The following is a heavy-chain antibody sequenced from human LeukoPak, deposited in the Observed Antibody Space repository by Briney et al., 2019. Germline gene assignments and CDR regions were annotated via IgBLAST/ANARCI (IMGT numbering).Heavy chain of an antibody. CDR2: ISTSGSTI. Sequence: GGSLRLSCAASGFTFSICNMNWVRQAPGKGLEWVSYISTSGSTIYFADSVKGRFTISRDNAKNSLYLQMNSLRAEDTAVYYCARDIAREGPSDYWGQGILVTVSS. J-gene: IGHJ4*02. V-gene: IGHV3-48*04. CDR1: GFTFSICN. D-gene: IGHD2-21*01. CDR3: ARDIAREGPSDY.